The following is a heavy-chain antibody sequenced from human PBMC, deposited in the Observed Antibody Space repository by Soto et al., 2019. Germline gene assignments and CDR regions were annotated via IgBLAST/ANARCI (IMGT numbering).Heavy chain of an antibody. D-gene: IGHD5-18*01. J-gene: IGHJ4*02. V-gene: IGHV3-15*07. CDR2: IKSKTDGGTT. Sequence: PGGSLRLSCAASGFTFSNAWMNWVRQAPGKGLEWVGRIKSKTDGGTTDYAAPVKGRFTISRDDSKNTLYLQMNSLKTEDTAVYYCTTGSETRRGYSYGRFDYWGQGTLVTVSS. CDR3: TTGSETRRGYSYGRFDY. CDR1: GFTFSNAW.